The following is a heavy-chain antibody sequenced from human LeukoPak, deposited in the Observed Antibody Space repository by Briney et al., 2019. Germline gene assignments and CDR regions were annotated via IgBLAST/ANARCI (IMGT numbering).Heavy chain of an antibody. CDR2: IYTSGST. Sequence: SETPSLTCTVSGGSISSYYWSWIQQPAGKGLEWIGRIYTSGSTNYNPSLKSRVTMSVDTSKNQFSLKLSSVTAADTAVYYCARALLTTPPAAFDIWGQGTMVTVSS. V-gene: IGHV4-4*07. CDR1: GGSISSYY. CDR3: ARALLTTPPAAFDI. D-gene: IGHD1-26*01. J-gene: IGHJ3*02.